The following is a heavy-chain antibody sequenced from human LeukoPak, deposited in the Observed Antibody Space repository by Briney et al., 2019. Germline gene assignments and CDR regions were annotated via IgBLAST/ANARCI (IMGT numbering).Heavy chain of an antibody. CDR2: IYYSGST. D-gene: IGHD5-12*01. Sequence: SETLSLTCAVYGASFSGYYWSWIRQPPGKGLEWIGNIYYSGSTNYNPSLKSRVTISVDTSKNQFSLKLSSVTAADTALFYCARLGGGYAFFDYWGQGTLVTVSS. V-gene: IGHV4-59*01. CDR1: GASFSGYY. J-gene: IGHJ4*02. CDR3: ARLGGGYAFFDY.